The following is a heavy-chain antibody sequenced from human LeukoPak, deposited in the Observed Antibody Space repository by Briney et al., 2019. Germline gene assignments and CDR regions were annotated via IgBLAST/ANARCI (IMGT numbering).Heavy chain of an antibody. V-gene: IGHV4-59*01. CDR2: IYYSGST. Sequence: SETLSLTRTVSGGSISSYYWSWIRQPPGKGLEWIGYIYYSGSTNYNPSLKSRVTISVDTSKNQFSLKLSSVTAADTAVYYCASSIAYCGGDCYSGAFDIWGQGTMVTVSS. J-gene: IGHJ3*02. CDR3: ASSIAYCGGDCYSGAFDI. CDR1: GGSISSYY. D-gene: IGHD2-21*02.